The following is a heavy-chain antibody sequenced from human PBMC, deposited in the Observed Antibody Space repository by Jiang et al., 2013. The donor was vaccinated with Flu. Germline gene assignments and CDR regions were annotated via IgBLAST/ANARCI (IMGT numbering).Heavy chain of an antibody. CDR2: GTA. Sequence: GTADYAAPVKGRFTVSRDDSKNTLYLQMNNLKTEDTAVYYCTSDPGEVATVTTQFDFWGQGTRVSVSS. V-gene: IGHV3-15*01. J-gene: IGHJ4*02. D-gene: IGHD5-24*01. CDR3: TSDPGEVATVTTQFDF.